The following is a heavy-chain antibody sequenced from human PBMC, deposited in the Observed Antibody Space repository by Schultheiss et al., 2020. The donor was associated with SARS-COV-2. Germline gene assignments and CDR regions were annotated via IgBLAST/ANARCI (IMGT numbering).Heavy chain of an antibody. CDR1: GFTFSSYW. CDR3: ARSYDSHPMDV. V-gene: IGHV3-74*01. Sequence: GGSLRLSCAASGFTFSSYWMHWVRQAPGKGLVWVSRINSDGSSTSYADSVKGRFTISRDNAKNSLYLQMNSLRDEDTAVYYCARSYDSHPMDVWGKGTTVTVSS. CDR2: INSDGSST. D-gene: IGHD5-12*01. J-gene: IGHJ6*03.